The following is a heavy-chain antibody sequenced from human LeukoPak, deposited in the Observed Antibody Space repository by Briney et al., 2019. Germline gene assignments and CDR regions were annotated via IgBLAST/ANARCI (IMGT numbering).Heavy chain of an antibody. V-gene: IGHV4-59*11. CDR2: ISYRGST. D-gene: IGHD4-17*01. CDR3: ARDLVTVTKGFDI. CDR1: GDSFSNHY. Sequence: SDTLSLTCTVSGDSFSNHYWTWIRQPPGKGLEWIGYISYRGSTNYNPSLKSRVTISIDTSKNQFSLRLSSVTAADTAVYYCARDLVTVTKGFDIWGQGTMVSVSS. J-gene: IGHJ3*02.